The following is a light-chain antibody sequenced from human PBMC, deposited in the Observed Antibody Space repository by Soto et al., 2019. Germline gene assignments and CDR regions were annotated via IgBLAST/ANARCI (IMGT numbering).Light chain of an antibody. J-gene: IGKJ1*01. CDR1: QSISSW. V-gene: IGKV1-5*01. CDR2: DAS. CDR3: QHYGAMWA. Sequence: DIQMTQSPSTLSASVGDRVTITCRASQSISSWLAWYQQKPGKAPKLLIYDASSLESGVPSRFSGSGSGTEFTLTISSLQPDDFATYYCQHYGAMWAFGQGTKVEIK.